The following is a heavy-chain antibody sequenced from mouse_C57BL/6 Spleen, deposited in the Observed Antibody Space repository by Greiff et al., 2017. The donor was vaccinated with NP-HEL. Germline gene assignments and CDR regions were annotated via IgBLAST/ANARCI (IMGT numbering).Heavy chain of an antibody. Sequence: VKLQESGPGLVQPSQSLSITCTVSGFSLTSYGVHWVRQSPGKGLEWLGVIWRGGSTDYNAAFMSRLSITKDNSKSQVFFKMNSLQADDTAIYYCAKVYGSSKYFDVWGTGTTVTVSS. CDR2: IWRGGST. CDR3: AKVYGSSKYFDV. D-gene: IGHD1-1*01. CDR1: GFSLTSYG. J-gene: IGHJ1*03. V-gene: IGHV2-5*01.